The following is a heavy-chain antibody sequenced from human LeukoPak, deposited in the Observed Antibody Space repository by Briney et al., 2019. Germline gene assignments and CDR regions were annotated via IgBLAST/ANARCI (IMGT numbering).Heavy chain of an antibody. CDR3: AFSHTTPVAEDN. CDR1: GGSFSDYS. D-gene: IGHD6-19*01. Sequence: SETLSLTCAGYGGSFSDYSWSWIRQPPGKGLEWIGEVTHSGDINYNPSLKSRVTMSVDTSKNQFSLKLTSVTAADTAVYYCAFSHTTPVAEDNWGQGTLVTVSS. CDR2: VTHSGDI. V-gene: IGHV4-34*01. J-gene: IGHJ4*02.